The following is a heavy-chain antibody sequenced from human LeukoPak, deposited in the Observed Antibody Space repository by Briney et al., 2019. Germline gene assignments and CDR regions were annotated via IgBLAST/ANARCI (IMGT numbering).Heavy chain of an antibody. D-gene: IGHD2-15*01. V-gene: IGHV4-34*01. CDR3: ARGIPLPYCSGGSCSSRYYYVDV. CDR1: IGSFSGYS. Sequence: SETLSLTCAVYIGSFSGYSWSWIRQPPGRGLEWIGEINHSGSTNYNPSLKSRVTISGDTSKNQFSLKLSSVTAADTAVYYCARGIPLPYCSGGSCSSRYYYVDVWGRGTTVTVSS. CDR2: INHSGST. J-gene: IGHJ6*03.